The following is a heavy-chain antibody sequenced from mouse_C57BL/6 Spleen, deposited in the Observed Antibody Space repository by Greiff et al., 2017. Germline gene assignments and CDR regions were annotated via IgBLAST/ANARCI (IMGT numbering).Heavy chain of an antibody. CDR1: GYTFTSYW. V-gene: IGHV1-64*01. Sequence: QVQLQQSGAELVKPGASVKLSCKASGYTFTSYWMHWVKQRPGQGLEWIGMINPKSGSTNYNEKFKSKATLTVDNSSSTAYMQLSSLTSEDSAVYYCARGGGWDYWGQGTTRTVSA. J-gene: IGHJ2*01. CDR3: ARGGGWDY. CDR2: INPKSGST.